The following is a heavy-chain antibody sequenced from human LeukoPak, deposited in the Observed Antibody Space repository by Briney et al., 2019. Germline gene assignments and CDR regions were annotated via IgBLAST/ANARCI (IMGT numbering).Heavy chain of an antibody. CDR2: IKQDGSEK. CDR3: ARADSGSSMDDAFDI. D-gene: IGHD1-26*01. J-gene: IGHJ3*02. Sequence: GGSLRLSCAASGFTFSSYWMSWVRQAPGKGLEWVANIKQDGSEKYYVDSVKGRFTISRDNAKNSLYLQMNSLRAEDTAVYYCARADSGSSMDDAFDIWGQGTMVTVSS. CDR1: GFTFSSYW. V-gene: IGHV3-7*01.